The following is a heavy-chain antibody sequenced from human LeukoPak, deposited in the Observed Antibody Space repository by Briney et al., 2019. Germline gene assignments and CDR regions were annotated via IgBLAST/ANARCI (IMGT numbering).Heavy chain of an antibody. Sequence: GGSLRLSCAAFGFTFSGSWMAWVRQAPGKGLEWVANINQDARTKHYVDSVKGRFTISRDNAKNSLYLQMNSLRVEDTAVYYCARDVGGNLDYWGQGTLVTVSS. CDR2: INQDARTK. CDR3: ARDVGGNLDY. CDR1: GFTFSGSW. D-gene: IGHD4-23*01. J-gene: IGHJ4*02. V-gene: IGHV3-7*01.